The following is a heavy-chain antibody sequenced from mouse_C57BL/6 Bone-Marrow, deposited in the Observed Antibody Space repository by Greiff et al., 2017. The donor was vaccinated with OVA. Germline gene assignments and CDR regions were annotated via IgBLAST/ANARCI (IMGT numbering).Heavy chain of an antibody. CDR3: ARDRGVVAHWYFDV. V-gene: IGHV5-16*01. D-gene: IGHD1-1*01. J-gene: IGHJ1*03. CDR2: ITYDGSST. CDR1: GFTFSDYY. Sequence: EVKLEESEGGLVQPGSSMKLSCTASGFTFSDYYMAWVRQVPEKGLEWVANITYDGSSTYYLDSLKSRFIISRDNAKNILYLQMSSLKSEDTATYYCARDRGVVAHWYFDVWGTGTTVTVSS.